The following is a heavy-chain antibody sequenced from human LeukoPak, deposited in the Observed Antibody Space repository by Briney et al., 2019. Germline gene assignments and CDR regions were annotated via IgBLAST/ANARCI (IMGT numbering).Heavy chain of an antibody. CDR1: GYTFTGYY. D-gene: IGHD2-8*02. V-gene: IGHV1-2*04. CDR3: ARDQVVWFGEYYYYYGMDV. J-gene: IGHJ6*02. Sequence: ASVKVSCKASGYTFTGYYMHWVRQAPGQGLEWMGWINPNSGGTNYAQKFQGWVTMTRDTSISTAYMELCRLRSDDTAVYYCARDQVVWFGEYYYYYGMDVWGQGTTVTVSS. CDR2: INPNSGGT.